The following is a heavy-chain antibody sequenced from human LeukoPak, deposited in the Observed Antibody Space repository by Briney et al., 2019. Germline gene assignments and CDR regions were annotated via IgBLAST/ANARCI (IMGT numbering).Heavy chain of an antibody. CDR2: IDIGSTYT. CDR1: GFTFSRNG. J-gene: IGHJ4*02. D-gene: IGHD3-10*01. V-gene: IGHV3-21*05. Sequence: PGRSLRLSCAASGFTFSRNGMHWIRQAPGQGLECVSYIDIGSTYTQYADSVKGRFTISRDIAQSSLYLQMNSLRVEDTAVYYCARLRGFSGRVTHFDYWGQGTLVTVSS. CDR3: ARLRGFSGRVTHFDY.